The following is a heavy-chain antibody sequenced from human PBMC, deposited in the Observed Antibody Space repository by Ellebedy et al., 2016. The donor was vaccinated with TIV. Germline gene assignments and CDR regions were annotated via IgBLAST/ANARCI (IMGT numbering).Heavy chain of an antibody. Sequence: MPSETLSLTCTVSGYSIRSGYYWGWIRQPPGKGLEWMGSIYHSGSTYYNPSLKSRVTISVYPSKNQFSLNLRSVTAADTAVYYCARGMSYGNNHYWGQGTLVTVSS. J-gene: IGHJ4*02. CDR3: ARGMSYGNNHY. CDR1: GYSIRSGYY. D-gene: IGHD4-17*01. V-gene: IGHV4-38-2*02. CDR2: IYHSGST.